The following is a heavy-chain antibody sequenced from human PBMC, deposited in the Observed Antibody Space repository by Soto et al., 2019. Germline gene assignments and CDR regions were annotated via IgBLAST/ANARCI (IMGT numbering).Heavy chain of an antibody. CDR3: ARELALRYFDWATLFDI. V-gene: IGHV3-48*03. D-gene: IGHD3-9*01. CDR1: GFTFSSYE. J-gene: IGHJ3*02. Sequence: GGSLRLSCAASGFTFSSYEMNWVRQAPGKGLEWVSYISSSGSTIYYADSVKGRFTISRDNAKNSLYLQMNSLRAEDTAVYYCARELALRYFDWATLFDIWGQGTMVT. CDR2: ISSSGSTI.